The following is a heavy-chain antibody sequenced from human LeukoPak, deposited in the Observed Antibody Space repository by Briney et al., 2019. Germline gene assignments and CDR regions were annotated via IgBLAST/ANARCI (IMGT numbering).Heavy chain of an antibody. CDR2: TYYRSKWYN. D-gene: IGHD3-10*01. V-gene: IGHV6-1*01. J-gene: IGHJ4*02. CDR1: GDSVSSNSAA. Sequence: SQTLSLTCDISGDSVSSNSAAWNWIRQSPSRGLEWLGRTYYRSKWYNDYAVSLKSRMTINADTSKNQFPLQLNSVTPEDTAVYYCAKGRWALFDCWGQGTLVIVSS. CDR3: AKGRWALFDC.